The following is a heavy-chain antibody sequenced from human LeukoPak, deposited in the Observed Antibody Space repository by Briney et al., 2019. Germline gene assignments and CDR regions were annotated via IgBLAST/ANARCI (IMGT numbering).Heavy chain of an antibody. V-gene: IGHV4-34*01. CDR3: ARGVSDQN. J-gene: IGHJ4*02. CDR2: ISHSGST. Sequence: IRQXXGKGLEWIGEISHSGSTYYNPSLKSRVTISLDTSKNQFSLKLTSVTAADTAVYYCARGVSDQNWGQGTLVTVSS.